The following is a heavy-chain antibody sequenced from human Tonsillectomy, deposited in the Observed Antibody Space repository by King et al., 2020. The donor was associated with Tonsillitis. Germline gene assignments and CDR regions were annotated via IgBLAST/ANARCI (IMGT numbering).Heavy chain of an antibody. Sequence: VQLVESGGGLVQPGGSLRLSCAASGFTFSSYAMSWVRQAPGKGLEWVSGISGSDGSTYYAESVKGRFTISRDNSKNMLYLQMNSLRAEDTAVYYCAKTHYDFWSGYYPTSNWFDPWGQGTLVTVSS. CDR1: GFTFSSYA. D-gene: IGHD3-3*01. V-gene: IGHV3-23*04. CDR2: ISGSDGST. CDR3: AKTHYDFWSGYYPTSNWFDP. J-gene: IGHJ5*02.